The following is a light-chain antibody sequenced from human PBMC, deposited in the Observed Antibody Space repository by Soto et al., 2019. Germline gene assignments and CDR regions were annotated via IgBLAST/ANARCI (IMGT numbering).Light chain of an antibody. J-gene: IGKJ1*01. CDR1: QSVSSN. CDR3: QQYNNWPPCT. CDR2: GAS. V-gene: IGKV3-15*01. Sequence: EIVMTQSPATLSVSPGERATLSCRASQSVSSNLAWYQQKPGQAPRLLIYGASTMATGIPARFSGSGSGTEFTLTISSRQSEDFAVYYCQQYNNWPPCTFGQGTKVEIK.